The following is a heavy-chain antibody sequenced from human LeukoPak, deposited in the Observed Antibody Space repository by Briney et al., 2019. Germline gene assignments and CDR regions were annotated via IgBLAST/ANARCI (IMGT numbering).Heavy chain of an antibody. CDR1: AYPFTGHY. Sequence: GASVKVSCKASAYPFTGHYVHWVRQAPGQGLEWMGWMNPSNGDTNYVQKFQGRVTMTRDTSRRTAYMELNSLRFDDTAVYYCARWDASPSRGWFSPWGQGSLVTVSS. CDR3: ARWDASPSRGWFSP. J-gene: IGHJ5*02. D-gene: IGHD3-22*01. V-gene: IGHV1-2*02. CDR2: MNPSNGDT.